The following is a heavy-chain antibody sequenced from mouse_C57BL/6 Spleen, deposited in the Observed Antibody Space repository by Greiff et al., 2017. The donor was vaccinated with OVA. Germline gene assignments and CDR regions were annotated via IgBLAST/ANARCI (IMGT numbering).Heavy chain of an antibody. Sequence: EVMLVESGGGLVKPGGSLKLSCAASGFTFSDYGMHWVRQAPEKGLEWAAYISSGSSTIYYADTVKGRFTISRDNAKNTLFLQMTSLRSEDTAMYYCARDYGSSYDYWGQGTTLTVSS. CDR2: ISSGSSTI. J-gene: IGHJ2*01. CDR3: ARDYGSSYDY. V-gene: IGHV5-17*01. CDR1: GFTFSDYG. D-gene: IGHD1-1*01.